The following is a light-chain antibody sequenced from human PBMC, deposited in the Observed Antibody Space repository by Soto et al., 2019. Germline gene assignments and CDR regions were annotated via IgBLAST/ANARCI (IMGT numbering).Light chain of an antibody. CDR3: QQYNNWPRAT. CDR1: QSVSSY. Sequence: EIVLTQSPATLSLSPGERATLSCRASQSVSSYLAWYQQKPGQAPRLLIYDASIRATGIPARFSGSGSGTEFNLTISSLQSEDFGVYYCQQYNNWPRATFGGGTKVDIK. V-gene: IGKV3D-15*01. CDR2: DAS. J-gene: IGKJ4*01.